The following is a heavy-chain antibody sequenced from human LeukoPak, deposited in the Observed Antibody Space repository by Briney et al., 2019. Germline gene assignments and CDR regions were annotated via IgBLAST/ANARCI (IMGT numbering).Heavy chain of an antibody. Sequence: ASVKVSCEASGYTFTGYYMHWVRQAPGQGLEWMGWINPNSGGTNYAQKFQGRVTMTRDTSISTAYMELSRLRSDDTAVYYCARDACWRSSTSCYSYYYYYYTDVWGKGTTVTVSS. CDR2: INPNSGGT. D-gene: IGHD2-2*01. CDR1: GYTFTGYY. V-gene: IGHV1-2*02. J-gene: IGHJ6*03. CDR3: ARDACWRSSTSCYSYYYYYYTDV.